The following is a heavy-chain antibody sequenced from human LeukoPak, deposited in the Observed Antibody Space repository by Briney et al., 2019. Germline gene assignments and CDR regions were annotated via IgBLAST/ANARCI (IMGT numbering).Heavy chain of an antibody. D-gene: IGHD3-3*01. V-gene: IGHV3-48*04. Sequence: GGSLRLSCAASGFTFSSHSMNWVRQAPGKGLEWVSYISSSSSTIYYADSVKGRFTISRDNAKNTLLLQMNSLRVEDTAVYYCARDFVFKIDYWGRGTLVTVSS. J-gene: IGHJ4*02. CDR3: ARDFVFKIDY. CDR2: ISSSSSTI. CDR1: GFTFSSHS.